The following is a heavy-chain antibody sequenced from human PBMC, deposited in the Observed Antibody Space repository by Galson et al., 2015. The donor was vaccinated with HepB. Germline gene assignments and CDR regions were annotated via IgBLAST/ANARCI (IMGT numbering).Heavy chain of an antibody. CDR1: GYTFTSYY. CDR2: INPSGGST. CDR3: AREPVAHTDVWFGAFN. D-gene: IGHD3-10*01. Sequence: SVKVSCKASGYTFTSYYMHWVRQAPGQGLEWMGIINPSGGSTSYAQKFQGRVTMTRGTSTSTVYMELSSLRSEDTAVYYCAREPVAHTDVWFGAFNWGQGTLVTVSS. J-gene: IGHJ4*02. V-gene: IGHV1-46*03.